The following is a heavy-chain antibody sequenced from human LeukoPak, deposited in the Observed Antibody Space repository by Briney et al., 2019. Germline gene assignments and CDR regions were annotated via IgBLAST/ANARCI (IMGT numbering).Heavy chain of an antibody. V-gene: IGHV3-23*01. Sequence: PGGSLRLSCAASGFTFSSYAMSWVRQAPGKGLEWVSAISGSGGSTYYADSVKGRFTISRDNSKNTLYLQMNSLRAEDTAVYYCAKEGGDYENPWGGAFDIWGQGTMVTVSS. CDR1: GFTFSSYA. D-gene: IGHD4-17*01. CDR3: AKEGGDYENPWGGAFDI. CDR2: ISGSGGST. J-gene: IGHJ3*02.